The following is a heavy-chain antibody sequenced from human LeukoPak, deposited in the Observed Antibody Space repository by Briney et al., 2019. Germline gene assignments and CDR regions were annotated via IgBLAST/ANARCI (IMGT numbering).Heavy chain of an antibody. CDR3: ARGDRRSGYVAGHYYYGMDV. J-gene: IGHJ6*02. CDR2: IYYSGST. V-gene: IGHV4-59*01. D-gene: IGHD5-12*01. CDR1: GVSISNYY. Sequence: PSETLSLTCTVSGVSISNYYWSWIRQPPGKGLEWIGYIYYSGSTNYNPSLKSRVTISVDTSKNQFSLKLSSVTAADTAVYYCARGDRRSGYVAGHYYYGMDVWGQGTTVTVSS.